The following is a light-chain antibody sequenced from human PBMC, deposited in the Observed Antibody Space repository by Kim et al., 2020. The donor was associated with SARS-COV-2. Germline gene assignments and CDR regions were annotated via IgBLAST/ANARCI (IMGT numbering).Light chain of an antibody. Sequence: SLSPGEIATLSCRSSQSVSSYLACYQQKPGRAPRLLIDDASNRATGIPARCSCSGSGTDFTLTISSLEPEDFAVYYCQQRSNWPAFGQGTRLEIK. V-gene: IGKV3-11*01. CDR1: QSVSSY. J-gene: IGKJ5*01. CDR3: QQRSNWPA. CDR2: DAS.